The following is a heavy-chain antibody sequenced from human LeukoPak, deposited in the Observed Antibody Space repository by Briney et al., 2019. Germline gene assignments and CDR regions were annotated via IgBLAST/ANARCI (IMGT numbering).Heavy chain of an antibody. CDR3: AKDGESYDSSGYYLSGVFDY. D-gene: IGHD3-22*01. V-gene: IGHV3-9*01. CDR2: ISWNSGSI. CDR1: GFTFDDYA. Sequence: GGSLRLSCAASGFTFDDYAMHWVRQAPGKGLEWVSGISWNSGSIGYADSVKGRFTISRDNAKNSLYLQMNSLRAEDTALYYCAKDGESYDSSGYYLSGVFDYWGQGTLVTVSS. J-gene: IGHJ4*02.